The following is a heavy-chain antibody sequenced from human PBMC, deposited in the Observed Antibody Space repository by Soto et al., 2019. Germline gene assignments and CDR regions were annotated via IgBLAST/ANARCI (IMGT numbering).Heavy chain of an antibody. CDR3: ARGSSSWYVSFDY. CDR1: GFTFSSYA. D-gene: IGHD6-13*01. CDR2: ISGSGGST. V-gene: IGHV3-23*01. J-gene: IGHJ4*02. Sequence: PGGSLRLSCAASGFTFSSYAMSWVRQAPGKGLEWVSAISGSGGSTYYADSVKGRFTISRDNSKNTLYLQMNSLRAEDTAVYYCARGSSSWYVSFDYWGQGILVTVSS.